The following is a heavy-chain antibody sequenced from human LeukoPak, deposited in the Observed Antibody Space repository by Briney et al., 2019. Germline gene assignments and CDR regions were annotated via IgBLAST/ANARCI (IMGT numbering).Heavy chain of an antibody. Sequence: PSETLSLTCTVSGGSVGSGGYYWSWIRQPPGGGLEWIGDIYYIRSTNYNPSLKSRVTMSLDPSKNQFSLKLNSVTAADTAVYYCARTQSQSGSYRYYFAYWGQGTLVTVSS. CDR1: GGSVGSGGYY. CDR3: ARTQSQSGSYRYYFAY. D-gene: IGHD1-26*01. J-gene: IGHJ4*02. CDR2: IYYIRST. V-gene: IGHV4-61*08.